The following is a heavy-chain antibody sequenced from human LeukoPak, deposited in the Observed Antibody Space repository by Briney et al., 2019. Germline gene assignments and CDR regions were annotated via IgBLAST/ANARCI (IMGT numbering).Heavy chain of an antibody. D-gene: IGHD5-12*01. CDR1: GGSISSGDYY. J-gene: IGHJ4*02. CDR3: AGNLVATSSIDY. V-gene: IGHV4-30-4*08. Sequence: SQTLSLTCTVSGGSISSGDYYWSWIRQPPGKGLEWIGHIYYSGSTYYSPSLKSRVTISVDTSKNQFSLKLSSVTAADTAVYYCAGNLVATSSIDYWGQGTLVTVSS. CDR2: IYYSGST.